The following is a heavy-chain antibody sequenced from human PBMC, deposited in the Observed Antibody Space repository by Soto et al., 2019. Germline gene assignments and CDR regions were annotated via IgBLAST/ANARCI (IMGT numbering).Heavy chain of an antibody. V-gene: IGHV3-48*02. D-gene: IGHD6-19*01. CDR2: IGGGGI. Sequence: EMQLVESGGGLVQPRGSLRLSCAASGFTFSVYSMSWVRQAPGKGLEWVAYIGGGGIHYADSVKGRFVISRDDAKSSMFLQMNSLRDEDTAVYFCARDRHWEQWLGPHDAFHIWGQGTMVTVSS. CDR3: ARDRHWEQWLGPHDAFHI. J-gene: IGHJ3*02. CDR1: GFTFSVYS.